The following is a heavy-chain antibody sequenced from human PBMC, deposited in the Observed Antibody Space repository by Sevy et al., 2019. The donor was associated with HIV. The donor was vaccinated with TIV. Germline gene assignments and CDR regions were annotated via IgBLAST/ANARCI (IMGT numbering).Heavy chain of an antibody. V-gene: IGHV3-43*01. D-gene: IGHD3-22*01. CDR2: ISWDGGST. CDR1: GFTFDDYT. J-gene: IGHJ4*02. Sequence: GGSLRLSCAASGFTFDDYTMHWVRQAPGKGLEWVSLISWDGGSTYYADSVKGRFTISRDNSKNSLCLQMNSLRTEDTALYYCAKDMAKITMIVVGSFDYWGQGTLVTVSS. CDR3: AKDMAKITMIVVGSFDY.